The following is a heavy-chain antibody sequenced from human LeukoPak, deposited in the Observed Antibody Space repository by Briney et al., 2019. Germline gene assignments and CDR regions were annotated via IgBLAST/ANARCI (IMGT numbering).Heavy chain of an antibody. CDR3: AKLRRITMIVGPDY. CDR2: ISGSGGST. V-gene: IGHV3-23*01. Sequence: GGSLRLSCAASGFTFSRYAMSRVRQAPGKGLEWVSAISGSGGSTYYADSVKGRFTISRDNSKNTLYLQMNSLRAEDTAVYYCAKLRRITMIVGPDYWGQGTLVTVSS. CDR1: GFTFSRYA. D-gene: IGHD3-22*01. J-gene: IGHJ4*02.